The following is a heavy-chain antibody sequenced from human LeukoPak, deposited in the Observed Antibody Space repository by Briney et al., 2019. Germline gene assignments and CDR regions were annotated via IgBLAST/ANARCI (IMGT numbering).Heavy chain of an antibody. D-gene: IGHD2-15*01. J-gene: IGHJ4*02. CDR1: GGTFSSYA. CDR3: ARVGKYCSGGSCYPEFDY. CDR2: IIPILGIA. V-gene: IGHV1-69*04. Sequence: ASVKVSCKASGGTFSSYAISWVRQAPGQGLEWMGRIIPILGIANYAQKFQGRVTITADKSTSTAYMELSSLRSEDTAVYYCARVGKYCSGGSCYPEFDYWGQGTLVTVSS.